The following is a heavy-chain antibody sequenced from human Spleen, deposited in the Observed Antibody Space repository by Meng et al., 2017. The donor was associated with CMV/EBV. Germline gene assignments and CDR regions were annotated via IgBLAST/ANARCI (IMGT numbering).Heavy chain of an antibody. CDR3: AKDLVGYSSSWSAGSNYYYYGMDV. CDR2: IRYDGSNK. D-gene: IGHD6-13*01. V-gene: IGHV3-30*02. CDR1: GFTFSSYG. Sequence: GESLKISCAASGFTFSSYGMHWVRQAPGKGLEWVAFIRYDGSNKYYADSVKGRFTISRDNSKNTLYLQMNGLRAEDTAVYYCAKDLVGYSSSWSAGSNYYYYGMDVWGQGTTVTVSS. J-gene: IGHJ6*02.